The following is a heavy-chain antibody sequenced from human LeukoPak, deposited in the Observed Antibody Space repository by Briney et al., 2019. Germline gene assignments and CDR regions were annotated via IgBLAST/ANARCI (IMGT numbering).Heavy chain of an antibody. CDR3: VTGSLGGFVDY. Sequence: ASVTVSCKASGYTFTGYYMHRVRHAPGQGLEWMGWINPNSGGTNYAQKYQGRVTMTRDTSISTAYMELSRLRSDDTVVYYCVTGSLGGFVDYWGQGTLVTVSS. V-gene: IGHV1-2*02. D-gene: IGHD1-26*01. CDR2: INPNSGGT. J-gene: IGHJ4*02. CDR1: GYTFTGYY.